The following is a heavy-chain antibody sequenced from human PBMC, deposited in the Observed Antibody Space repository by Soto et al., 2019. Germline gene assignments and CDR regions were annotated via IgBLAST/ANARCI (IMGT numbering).Heavy chain of an antibody. J-gene: IGHJ2*01. CDR3: ARGLFFFQAEDGIRDVRSVSAFLLNRSSDL. V-gene: IGHV4-31*02. Sequence: KGLEWNGYIYYSGSTYYNPSLKSRVTISVDTSKNQFALKLSSVTAADTAVYYCARGLFFFQAEDGIRDVRSVSAFLLNRSSDL. D-gene: IGHD3-10*02. CDR2: IYYSGST.